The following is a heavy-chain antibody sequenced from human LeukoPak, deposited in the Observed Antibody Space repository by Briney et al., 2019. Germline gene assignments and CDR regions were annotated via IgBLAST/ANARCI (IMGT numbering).Heavy chain of an antibody. CDR3: ARAGGFFSPFGY. CDR2: IYYSGST. D-gene: IGHD3-16*01. CDR1: GGSISSGGYY. V-gene: IGHV4-31*03. Sequence: SETLSLTCTVSGGSISSGGYYWSWIRQHPGDGLEWIGYIYYSGSTYYNPSLRSRVTISIDTSKNQFSLKLSSVTAADTAVYYCARAGGFFSPFGYWGQGTLVTVSS. J-gene: IGHJ4*02.